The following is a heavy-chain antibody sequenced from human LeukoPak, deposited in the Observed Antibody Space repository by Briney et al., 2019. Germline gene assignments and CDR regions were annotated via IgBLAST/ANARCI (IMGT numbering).Heavy chain of an antibody. V-gene: IGHV1-69*13. J-gene: IGHJ6*03. CDR3: ARDMGYSYGYNYYYYMDV. CDR1: GGTFSSYA. CDR2: IIPIFGTA. Sequence: ASVKVSCKASGGTFSSYAISWVRQAPGQGLEWMGGIIPIFGTANYAQKFQGRVTITADESTSTAYMELSSLRSEDTAVYYCARDMGYSYGYNYYYYMDVWGKGTTVTISS. D-gene: IGHD5-18*01.